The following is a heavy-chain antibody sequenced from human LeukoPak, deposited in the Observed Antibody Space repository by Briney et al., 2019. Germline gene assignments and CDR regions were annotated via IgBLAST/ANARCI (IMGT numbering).Heavy chain of an antibody. CDR1: GFTVSSNY. V-gene: IGHV3-53*01. D-gene: IGHD2-2*01. CDR3: ARGSDCSTTSCHWAWSDP. Sequence: GGSLRLSCAASGFTVSSNYMSWVRQAPGKGLEWVSVIYSGGRTYYADSVKGRFTISRDNSKNTLYLQMNSLRAEDTAVYYCARGSDCSTTSCHWAWSDPWGQGTLVTVSS. J-gene: IGHJ5*02. CDR2: IYSGGRT.